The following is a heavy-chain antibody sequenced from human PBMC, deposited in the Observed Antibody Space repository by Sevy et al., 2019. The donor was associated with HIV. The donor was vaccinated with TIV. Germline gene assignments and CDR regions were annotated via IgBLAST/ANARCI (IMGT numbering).Heavy chain of an antibody. CDR2: IYTSGST. CDR3: AREGVGYYDFWSGYYGHDY. D-gene: IGHD3-3*01. V-gene: IGHV4-4*07. J-gene: IGHJ4*02. CDR1: GGSISSYY. Sequence: SETLSLTCTVSGGSISSYYWSWIRQPAGKGLEWIGRIYTSGSTNYNPSLKSRVTMTVDTSKNQFSLKLSSVTAADTAVYYCAREGVGYYDFWSGYYGHDYWGQGTLVTVSS.